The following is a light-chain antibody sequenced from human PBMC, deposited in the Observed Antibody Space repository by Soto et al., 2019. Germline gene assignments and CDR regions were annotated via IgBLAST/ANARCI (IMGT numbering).Light chain of an antibody. CDR2: GAS. CDR1: QSVTTS. CDR3: QQYGSSPRT. Sequence: EIVLTQSPDTLSLSPGEGATLSCRASQSVTTSLAWYQQKTGQAPRLLIYGASSRATGIPDRFSGSGSGTDFTLTISRLEPEDFAVYYCQQYGSSPRTFGQGTKVDIK. V-gene: IGKV3-20*01. J-gene: IGKJ1*01.